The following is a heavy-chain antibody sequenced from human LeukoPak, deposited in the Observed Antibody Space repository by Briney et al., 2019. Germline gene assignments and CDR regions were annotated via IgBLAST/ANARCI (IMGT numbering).Heavy chain of an antibody. CDR3: ARGPSSNWFDP. Sequence: SETLSLTCAVYGGSFSGYYCSWFRQPPGKGLEWVGEINHSGSTNYNPSLKSRVTISVDTSKNQFSLKLSTVTAADTAVYYCARGPSSNWFDPWGQGTLVTVSS. D-gene: IGHD6-6*01. J-gene: IGHJ5*02. CDR1: GGSFSGYY. CDR2: INHSGST. V-gene: IGHV4-34*01.